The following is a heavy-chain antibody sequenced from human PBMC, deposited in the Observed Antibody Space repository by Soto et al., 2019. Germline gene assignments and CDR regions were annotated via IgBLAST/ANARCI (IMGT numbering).Heavy chain of an antibody. CDR2: ISAYNGNT. V-gene: IGHV1-18*04. CDR3: ARFRTPRPGDNGVSDY. CDR1: GYTFTSYG. Sequence: ASVKVSCKASGYTFTSYGISWVRQAPGQGLEWMGWISAYNGNTNYAQKLQGRVTMTTDTSTSTAYMELRSLRSDDTAVYYCARFRTPRPGDNGVSDYWGQVTLVTVS. J-gene: IGHJ4*02. D-gene: IGHD2-8*01.